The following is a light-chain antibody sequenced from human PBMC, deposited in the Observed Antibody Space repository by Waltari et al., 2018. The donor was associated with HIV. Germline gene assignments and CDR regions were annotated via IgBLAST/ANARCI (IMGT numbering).Light chain of an antibody. CDR3: GTWDSSLSAVV. CDR2: DNN. CDR1: SSNIGNHY. Sequence: QSVLTQPPSVHAAPRQMVTIPPSGSSSNIGNHYASGDQQLPGTAPKLLIYDNNKRPSGIPDRFSGSKSGTSATLGITGLQTGDEADYYCGTWDSSLSAVVFGGGTKLTVL. J-gene: IGLJ2*01. V-gene: IGLV1-51*01.